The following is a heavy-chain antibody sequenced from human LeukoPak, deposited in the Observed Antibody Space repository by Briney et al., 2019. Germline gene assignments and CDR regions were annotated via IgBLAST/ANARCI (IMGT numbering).Heavy chain of an antibody. J-gene: IGHJ4*02. CDR2: IYTSGST. CDR3: ARVGGWSGDFDY. Sequence: SETLSPTCTVSGGSISSYYWSWIRQPAGKGLEWIGRIYTSGSTNYNPSLKSRVTMSVDMSKNQFSLKLSSVTAADTAVYYCARVGGWSGDFDYWGQGTLVTVSS. D-gene: IGHD6-19*01. V-gene: IGHV4-4*07. CDR1: GGSISSYY.